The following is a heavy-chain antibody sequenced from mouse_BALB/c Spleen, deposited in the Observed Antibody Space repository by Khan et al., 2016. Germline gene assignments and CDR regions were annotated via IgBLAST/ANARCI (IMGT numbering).Heavy chain of an antibody. V-gene: IGHV1-9*01. CDR1: GYTFSSYW. CDR3: ARTDRRGYFDY. Sequence: QVQLQQSGAELMKPGASVKISCKATGYTFSSYWIELVKQRPGHGLEWIGEILPGSGSTNYNEKFRGTATFTADTSSNAAYMTPSSPTSEDSAVHYCARTDRRGYFDYWGQGTTLTVSS. J-gene: IGHJ2*01. CDR2: ILPGSGST.